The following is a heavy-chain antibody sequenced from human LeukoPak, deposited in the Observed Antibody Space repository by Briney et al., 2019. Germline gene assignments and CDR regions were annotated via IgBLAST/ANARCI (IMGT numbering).Heavy chain of an antibody. CDR2: ISAHNGNT. CDR1: GYTFMSYG. CDR3: ARDSAQWLVVGQDY. V-gene: IGHV1-18*01. Sequence: GASVKVSCKASGYTFMSYGISWVRQAPGQGLEWMGWISAHNGNTDYAQKLQGRVTMTTDTSTSTAYMELRSLRSDDTAVYYCARDSAQWLVVGQDYWGQGTLVTVSS. J-gene: IGHJ4*02. D-gene: IGHD6-19*01.